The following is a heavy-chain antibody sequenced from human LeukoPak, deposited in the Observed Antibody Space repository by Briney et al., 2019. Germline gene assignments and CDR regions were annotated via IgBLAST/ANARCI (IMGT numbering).Heavy chain of an antibody. CDR3: ARDLVVVEAATPVY. D-gene: IGHD2-15*01. CDR1: GFTFSDYY. J-gene: IGHJ4*02. CDR2: ISSCGSTI. Sequence: PGGSLRLSCAASGFTFSDYYMSWIRQAPGKGLEWVSYISSCGSTIYYADSVKGRFTISRDNAKNSLYLQMNSLRAEDTAVYYCARDLVVVEAATPVYWGQGTLVTVSS. V-gene: IGHV3-11*04.